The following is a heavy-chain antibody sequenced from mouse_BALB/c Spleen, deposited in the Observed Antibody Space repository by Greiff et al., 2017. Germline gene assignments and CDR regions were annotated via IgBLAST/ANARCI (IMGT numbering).Heavy chain of an antibody. CDR2: ISDGGSYT. V-gene: IGHV5-4*02. CDR3: ARDGNSQLFYAMDY. D-gene: IGHD2-1*01. Sequence: EVQRVESGGGLVKPGGSLKLSCAASGFTFSDYYMYWVRQTPEKRLEWVATISDGGSYTYYPDSVKGRFTISRDNAKNNLYLQMSSLKSEDTAMYYCARDGNSQLFYAMDYWGQGTSVTVSS. CDR1: GFTFSDYY. J-gene: IGHJ4*01.